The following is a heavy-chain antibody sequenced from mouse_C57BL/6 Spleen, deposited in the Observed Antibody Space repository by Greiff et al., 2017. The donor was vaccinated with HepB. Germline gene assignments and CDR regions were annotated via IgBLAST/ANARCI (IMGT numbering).Heavy chain of an antibody. CDR2: IYPGDGDT. CDR3: ARSRQLRLQGFAY. J-gene: IGHJ3*01. Sequence: QVQLQQSGAELVKPGASVKISCKASGYAFSSYWMNWVKQRPGKGLEWIGQIYPGDGDTNYNGKFKGKATLTADKSSSTAYMQLSSLTSEDSAVYFCARSRQLRLQGFAYWGQGTLVTVSA. CDR1: GYAFSSYW. V-gene: IGHV1-80*01. D-gene: IGHD3-2*02.